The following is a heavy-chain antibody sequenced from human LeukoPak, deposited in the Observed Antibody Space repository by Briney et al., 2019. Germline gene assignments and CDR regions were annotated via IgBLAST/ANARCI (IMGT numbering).Heavy chain of an antibody. CDR3: ARDRSDAVSHNWFDP. V-gene: IGHV1-2*04. CDR1: GFTFTGYY. CDR2: INLNNGGT. J-gene: IGHJ5*02. Sequence: GASVKVSCKASGFTFTGYYINWVRQAPGQGLEWMGWINLNNGGTNYAQNFQGWVTMTRDTSISTAYMELSRLRYDDTAVYYCARDRSDAVSHNWFDPWGQGTLVTVSS. D-gene: IGHD2-8*01.